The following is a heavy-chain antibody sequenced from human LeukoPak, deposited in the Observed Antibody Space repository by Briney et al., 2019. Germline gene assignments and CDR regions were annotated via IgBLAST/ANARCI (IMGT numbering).Heavy chain of an antibody. J-gene: IGHJ4*02. Sequence: GGSLTLSCAASGFTFSSYAMSWVRQAPGKGLEWVSNISGSNDNTYYADSVRDRFTISRDNSKNTLSLQMNSLRAEDTAVYYCAKGRGTTVTSAANYWGQGTLVTVSS. V-gene: IGHV3-23*01. CDR1: GFTFSSYA. CDR2: ISGSNDNT. D-gene: IGHD4-17*01. CDR3: AKGRGTTVTSAANY.